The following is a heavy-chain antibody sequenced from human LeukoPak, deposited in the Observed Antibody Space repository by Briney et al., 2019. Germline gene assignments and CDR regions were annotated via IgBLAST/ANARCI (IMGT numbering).Heavy chain of an antibody. CDR3: ARGQRSGWFDY. D-gene: IGHD6-19*01. J-gene: IGHJ4*02. Sequence: GGSLRLSCAASGFTVSGNYMSWVRQAPGKGLEWVSLIYSGGTTYYADSVKGRFTISRDNSKNTLYLQMNSLRAEDTAVYYCARGQRSGWFDYWGQGTLVTVSS. CDR2: IYSGGTT. V-gene: IGHV3-53*01. CDR1: GFTVSGNY.